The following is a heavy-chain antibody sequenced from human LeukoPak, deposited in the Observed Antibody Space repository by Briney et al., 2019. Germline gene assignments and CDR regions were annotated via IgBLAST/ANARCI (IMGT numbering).Heavy chain of an antibody. CDR1: GFTFSSYW. CDR2: INSDGSST. V-gene: IGHV3-74*01. CDR3: AIIGAAGGTTSAKKFDD. J-gene: IGHJ4*02. Sequence: GGSLRLSCAASGFTFSSYWLHWVRQAPGKGLVWVSRINSDGSSTSYADSGKGRFTTARDNRKNLVYLQLNSLRIEDPAMYYCAIIGAAGGTTSAKKFDDWGQGTLVTVSS. D-gene: IGHD1-14*01.